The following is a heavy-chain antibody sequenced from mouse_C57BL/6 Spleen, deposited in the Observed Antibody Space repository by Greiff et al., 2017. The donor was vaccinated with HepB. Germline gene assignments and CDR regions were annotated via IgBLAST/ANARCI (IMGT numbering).Heavy chain of an antibody. J-gene: IGHJ2*01. V-gene: IGHV3-6*01. CDR1: GYSITSGYY. CDR3: AREEYYYDY. D-gene: IGHD1-1*01. Sequence: EVKVEESGPGLVKPSQSLSLTCSVTGYSITSGYYWNWIRQFPGNKLEWMGYISYDGSNNYNPSLKNRISITRDTSKNQFFLKLNSVTTEDTATYYCAREEYYYDYWGQGTTLTVSS. CDR2: ISYDGSN.